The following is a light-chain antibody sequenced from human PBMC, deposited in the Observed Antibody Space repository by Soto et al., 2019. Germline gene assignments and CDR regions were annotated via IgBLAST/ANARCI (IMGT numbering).Light chain of an antibody. CDR3: QSADSSGSYPV. J-gene: IGLJ2*01. CDR2: KDI. V-gene: IGLV3-25*03. Sequence: SYELTQPPSVSVSPGQTARITCSGDALPRQIASWYQQKPGQAPVLVIYKDIERPSGIPERFSGSSSGTTVTLTISGVPAEDEADYYCQSADSSGSYPVFGGGTKLTVL. CDR1: ALPRQI.